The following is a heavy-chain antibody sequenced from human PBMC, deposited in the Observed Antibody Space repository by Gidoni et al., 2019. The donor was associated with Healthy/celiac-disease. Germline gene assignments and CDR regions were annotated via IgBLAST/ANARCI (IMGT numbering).Heavy chain of an antibody. CDR3: ARDLVNSSGWYRGWGP. V-gene: IGHV1-3*01. CDR1: GYTFTSYA. D-gene: IGHD6-19*01. J-gene: IGHJ5*02. CDR2: SKADNGNT. Sequence: QVQLVQSGAEVKKPGAALKVSCRASGYTFTSYAMHWVRQAPGHRLEWMGRSKADNGNTKYSKKFQGRVIITRDTSASTDYMELSSMRSEDTAVYYGARDLVNSSGWYRGWGPWGQGTLVTVSS.